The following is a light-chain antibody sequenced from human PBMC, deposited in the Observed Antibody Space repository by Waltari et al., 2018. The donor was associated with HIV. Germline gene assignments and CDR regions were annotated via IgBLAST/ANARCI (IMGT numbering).Light chain of an antibody. CDR3: QQFNSYPLT. J-gene: IGKJ4*01. Sequence: DIQMTQSPSSLSASVGDRVTITCRASQSISTYLNWYQQKPGKAPKLLIYGAFSLQSGVPSKFSGSGAGADFTLTISSLQPEDFATYYCQQFNSYPLTFGAGTKVEIK. V-gene: IGKV1-39*01. CDR2: GAF. CDR1: QSISTY.